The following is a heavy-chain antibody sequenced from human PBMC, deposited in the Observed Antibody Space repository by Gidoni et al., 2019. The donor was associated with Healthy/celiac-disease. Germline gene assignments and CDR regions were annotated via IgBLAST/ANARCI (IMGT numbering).Heavy chain of an antibody. V-gene: IGHV1-2*02. D-gene: IGHD2-21*02. CDR1: GYTFTGYY. Sequence: QVQLVQSGAEVKKPGASVKVSCKASGYTFTGYYMHWVRQAPGQGLEWMGWINPNSGGTNYAQKFQGRVTMTRDTSISTAYMELSRLRSDDTAVYYCARDLGCGGDCYVVRFDPWGQGTLVTVSS. J-gene: IGHJ5*02. CDR3: ARDLGCGGDCYVVRFDP. CDR2: INPNSGGT.